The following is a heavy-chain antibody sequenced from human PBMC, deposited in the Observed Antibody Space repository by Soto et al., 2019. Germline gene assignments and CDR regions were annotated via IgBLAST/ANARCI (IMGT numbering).Heavy chain of an antibody. D-gene: IGHD1-1*01. J-gene: IGHJ4*02. CDR3: AREGNWNRYKHLDY. Sequence: GASVKVSCKASGYTFTENDINWVRQATGQGLEWMGWMNPNSGNTGYAQKFQGRVTMTRDNSITTAYMELSSLRSEDTAVYYCAREGNWNRYKHLDYWGQGTLVTVSS. CDR2: MNPNSGNT. CDR1: GYTFTEND. V-gene: IGHV1-8*01.